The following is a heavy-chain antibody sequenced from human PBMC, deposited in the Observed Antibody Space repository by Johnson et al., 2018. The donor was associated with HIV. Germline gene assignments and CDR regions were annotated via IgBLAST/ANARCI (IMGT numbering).Heavy chain of an antibody. Sequence: VQLVESGGGLVQPGRSLRLSCAASGFTFDDYAMHWVRQAPGKGLEWVSGISWNSGSIGYADSVKGRFTISRDNAKNSLYLQMNSLRAEDTALYYCTTDRAAARDAFDIWGQGTMVTVSS. D-gene: IGHD6-13*01. CDR3: TTDRAAARDAFDI. J-gene: IGHJ3*02. V-gene: IGHV3-9*01. CDR1: GFTFDDYA. CDR2: ISWNSGSI.